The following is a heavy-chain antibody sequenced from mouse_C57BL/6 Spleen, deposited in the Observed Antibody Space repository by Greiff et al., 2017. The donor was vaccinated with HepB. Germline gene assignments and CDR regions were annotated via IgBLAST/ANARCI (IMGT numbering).Heavy chain of an antibody. D-gene: IGHD3-2*02. J-gene: IGHJ2*01. CDR2: IDPSDSET. CDR1: GYTFTSYW. Sequence: VQLQQSGAELVRPGSSVKLSCKASGYTFTSYWMHWVKQRPIQGLEWIGNIDPSDSETHYNQKFKDKATLTVDKSSSTAYMQLSSLTSEDSAVYYVARSDSSGPLFDYWGQGTTLTVSS. V-gene: IGHV1-52*01. CDR3: ARSDSSGPLFDY.